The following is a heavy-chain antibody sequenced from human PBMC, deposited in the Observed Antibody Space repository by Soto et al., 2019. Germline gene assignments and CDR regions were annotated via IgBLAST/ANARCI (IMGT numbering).Heavy chain of an antibody. CDR2: ISGSMEWDSYMSGSSSTI. Sequence: GGSLRLSCAASGFIFSNYSMNWVRQAPGKGLEWVAYISGSMEWDSYMSGSSSTIYYTDSVKGRFTISRDNAKKSLYLQMNSLRAEDTAVYYCAKEHGGGTRMITSYFDYWGRGT. CDR3: AKEHGGGTRMITSYFDY. V-gene: IGHV3-48*01. J-gene: IGHJ4*02. CDR1: GFIFSNYS. D-gene: IGHD3-16*01.